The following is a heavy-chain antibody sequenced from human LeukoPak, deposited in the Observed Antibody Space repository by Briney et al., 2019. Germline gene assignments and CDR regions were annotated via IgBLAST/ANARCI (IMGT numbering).Heavy chain of an antibody. CDR1: GGSFSGYY. CDR3: ARDAMIRGVRSLWFDP. D-gene: IGHD3-10*01. Sequence: PSETLSLTCAVYGGSFSGYYWTWIRQPPGKGLEWIGYIYYSGTTNYNPSLKSRVTISVDTSKNQFSLKLTSVTAADTAVYYCARDAMIRGVRSLWFDPWGQGTLVTVSS. J-gene: IGHJ5*02. V-gene: IGHV4-59*01. CDR2: IYYSGTT.